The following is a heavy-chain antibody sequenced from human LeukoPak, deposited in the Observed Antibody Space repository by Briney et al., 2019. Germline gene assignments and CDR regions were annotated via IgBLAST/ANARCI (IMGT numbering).Heavy chain of an antibody. CDR3: ARGAHYHDSSEGFDY. CDR2: INPNSGGT. CDR1: GYTFTGYY. D-gene: IGHD3-22*01. J-gene: IGHJ4*02. Sequence: ASVKVSCKASGYTFTGYYMHWVRQAPGRGLEWMGWINPNSGGTNYAQKFQGRVTMTRDTSISTAYMELRRLRSDDTAVYYCARGAHYHDSSEGFDYWGQGTLVSVSS. V-gene: IGHV1-2*02.